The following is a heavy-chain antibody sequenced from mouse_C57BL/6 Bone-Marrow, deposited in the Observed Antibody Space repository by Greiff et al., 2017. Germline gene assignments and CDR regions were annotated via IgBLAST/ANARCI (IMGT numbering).Heavy chain of an antibody. J-gene: IGHJ3*01. CDR1: GYTFTSYG. D-gene: IGHD2-5*01. V-gene: IGHV1-81*01. CDR2: IYPRSGNT. Sequence: QVQLQQSGAELARPGASVKLSCKASGYTFTSYGISWVKQRTGQGLEWIGEIYPRSGNTSYNEKFKGKATLTADKSSSTAYMELRSLTSEDSAVYFCAIVGYSNFAYWGQGTLVTVSA. CDR3: AIVGYSNFAY.